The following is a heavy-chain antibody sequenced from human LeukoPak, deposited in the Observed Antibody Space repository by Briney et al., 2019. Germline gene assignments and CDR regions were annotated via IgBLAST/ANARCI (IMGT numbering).Heavy chain of an antibody. CDR3: ARGRYSYGWNDS. Sequence: PSETLSLTCTVSGGPIGTSAYYWNWIRQHPGKGLEWIGFISDSGSTLYNPSLKSRVTISSDTSKNQFSLKLTSVTAADMAVYYCARGRYSYGWNDSWGQGTLVTVSS. CDR2: ISDSGST. D-gene: IGHD3-16*02. V-gene: IGHV4-31*03. J-gene: IGHJ5*01. CDR1: GGPIGTSAYY.